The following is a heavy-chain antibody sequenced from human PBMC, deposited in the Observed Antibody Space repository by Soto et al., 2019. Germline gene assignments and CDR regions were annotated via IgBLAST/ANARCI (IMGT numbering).Heavy chain of an antibody. CDR1: GGTFSSYA. CDR2: IIPIFGTA. V-gene: IGHV1-69*13. D-gene: IGHD6-13*01. Sequence: SVKVSCKASGGTFSSYAISWVRQAPGQGLEWMGGIIPIFGTANYAQKFQGRVTITADESTSTAYMELSSLRSEDTAVYYCARDWEAAGSSGAFDIWGQGTMVTVSS. J-gene: IGHJ3*02. CDR3: ARDWEAAGSSGAFDI.